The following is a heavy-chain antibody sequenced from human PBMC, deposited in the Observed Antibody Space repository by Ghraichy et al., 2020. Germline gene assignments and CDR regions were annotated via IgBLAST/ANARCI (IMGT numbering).Heavy chain of an antibody. CDR1: GFTFSSYP. D-gene: IGHD4-17*01. J-gene: IGHJ4*02. CDR2: ISGTGDTT. CDR3: TKGTTMTTKVGDN. Sequence: GGSLRLSCAASGFTFSSYPMSWVRQAPGKGLEWVSGISGTGDTTYSADSVKGRFTISRDNSKNTLYLQMDSLRADDTAVYYCTKGTTMTTKVGDNWGQGALVTVSS. V-gene: IGHV3-23*01.